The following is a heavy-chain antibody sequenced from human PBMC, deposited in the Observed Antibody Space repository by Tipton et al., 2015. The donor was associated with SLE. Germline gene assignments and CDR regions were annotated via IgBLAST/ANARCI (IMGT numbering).Heavy chain of an antibody. CDR3: ASPSNYCDGAFCYWEY. CDR1: GYTFTNYW. J-gene: IGHJ4*02. D-gene: IGHD2-21*01. CDR2: IFPGDSDT. V-gene: IGHV5-51*03. Sequence: QLVQSGAEVKKPGESLRISCKASGYTFTNYWIGWVRQLPGKGLEWMGIIFPGDSDTRYSPSFQGQVTFSVDRSISTAYLQWNSLKASDTAMYYRASPSNYCDGAFCYWEYWGQGTLVNVSS.